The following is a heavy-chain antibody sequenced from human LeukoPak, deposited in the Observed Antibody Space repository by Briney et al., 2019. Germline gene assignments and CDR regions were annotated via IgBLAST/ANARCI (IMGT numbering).Heavy chain of an antibody. CDR2: IKQDGSEK. Sequence: GGSLRLSCAASGFTFSSYWMSWVRQAPGKGLEWVANIKQDGSEKYYVDSVKGRFTISRDNAKNSLYLQMNSLRAEDTAVYYCARDSITMVRGVSHYWGQGTLVTVSS. V-gene: IGHV3-7*01. CDR3: ARDSITMVRGVSHY. CDR1: GFTFSSYW. J-gene: IGHJ4*02. D-gene: IGHD3-10*01.